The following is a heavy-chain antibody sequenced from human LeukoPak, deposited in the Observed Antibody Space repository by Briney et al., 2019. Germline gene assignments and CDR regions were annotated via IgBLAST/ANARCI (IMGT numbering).Heavy chain of an antibody. CDR2: FDPEDGET. J-gene: IGHJ4*02. D-gene: IGHD3-3*01. V-gene: IGHV1-24*01. CDR1: GYTLTELS. Sequence: ASVKVSCKVSGYTLTELSMHWVRQAPGKGLEWTGGFDPEDGETIYAQKFQGRVTMTEDTSTDTAYMELSSLRSEDTAVYYCATLVFLGVYYDFWSGYSYWGQGTLVTVSS. CDR3: ATLVFLGVYYDFWSGYSY.